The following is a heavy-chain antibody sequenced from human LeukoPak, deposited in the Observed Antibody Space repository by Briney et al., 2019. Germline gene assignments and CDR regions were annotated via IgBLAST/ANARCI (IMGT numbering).Heavy chain of an antibody. D-gene: IGHD3-3*01. CDR3: ARRYYDFWREPFDY. V-gene: IGHV4-34*01. Sequence: TSETLSLTCAVYGGSFSGYYWSWIRQPPGKGLEWIGEINHSGSTNYSPSLKSRVTISVDTSKNQFSLKLSSVTAADTAVYYCARRYYDFWREPFDYWGQGTLVTVSS. CDR2: INHSGST. J-gene: IGHJ4*02. CDR1: GGSFSGYY.